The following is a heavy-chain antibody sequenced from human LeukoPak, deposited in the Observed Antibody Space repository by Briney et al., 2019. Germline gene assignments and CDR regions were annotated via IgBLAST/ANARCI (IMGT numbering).Heavy chain of an antibody. D-gene: IGHD1-26*01. V-gene: IGHV4-4*07. J-gene: IGHJ4*02. CDR2: IYTSGST. Sequence: PSETLSLTCTVSGGSISSYYWSWIRQPAGKGLEWIGRIYTSGSTNYNPSLKSRVTMSVDTSKNQSSLKLSSVTAADTAVYYCARAGYIVGATLFDYWGQGTLVTVSS. CDR3: ARAGYIVGATLFDY. CDR1: GGSISSYY.